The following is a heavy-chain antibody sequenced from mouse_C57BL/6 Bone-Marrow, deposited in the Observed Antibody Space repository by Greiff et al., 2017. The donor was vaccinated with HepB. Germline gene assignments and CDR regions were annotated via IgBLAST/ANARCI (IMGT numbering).Heavy chain of an antibody. CDR3: ARRGDYDEECAY. CDR1: GFTFSSYG. CDR2: ISSGGSYT. J-gene: IGHJ3*01. Sequence: DVQLVESGGDLVKPGGSLKLSCAASGFTFSSYGMSWVRQTPDKRLEWVATISSGGSYTYYPDSVKGRFTISRDNAKNTLYLQMSSLTSEDTAMYYCARRGDYDEECAYWGQGTLVTVSA. D-gene: IGHD2-4*01. V-gene: IGHV5-6*01.